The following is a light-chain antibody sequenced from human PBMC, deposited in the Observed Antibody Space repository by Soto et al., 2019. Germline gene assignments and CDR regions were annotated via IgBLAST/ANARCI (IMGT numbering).Light chain of an antibody. CDR3: QQYGSSPYT. CDR1: QSVSSSY. Sequence: EIVLTQSPGTPSLSPGERATLSCRASQSVSSSYLAWYQQKPGQAPRLLIYGASSRATGIPDRFSGSGSGTDFTLTISRLEPEDFGVYYCQQYGSSPYTFGQGTKLEIK. V-gene: IGKV3-20*01. CDR2: GAS. J-gene: IGKJ2*01.